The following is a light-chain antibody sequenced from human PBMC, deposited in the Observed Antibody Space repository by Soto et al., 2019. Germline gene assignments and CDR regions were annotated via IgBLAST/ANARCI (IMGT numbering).Light chain of an antibody. Sequence: AIRLTHSPSSLSASTGDRVTITCRASQDISTYVAWYQQEPGKAPKLLIYSAAIFQDGVPARFSGRGSGTDFTLTISQLQSGDFATYYCHQFYNSQFTFGQGTKLEI. CDR1: QDISTY. CDR2: SAA. J-gene: IGKJ2*01. V-gene: IGKV1-8*01. CDR3: HQFYNSQFT.